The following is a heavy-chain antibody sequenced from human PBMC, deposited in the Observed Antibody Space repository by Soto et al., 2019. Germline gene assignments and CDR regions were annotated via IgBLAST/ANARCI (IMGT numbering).Heavy chain of an antibody. CDR2: VSFTGTT. V-gene: IGHV4-39*01. Sequence: SETLSLTCTVSGGSINNNYYYWGWVRQPPGKGLEWIGSVSFTGTTYYSPSLKSRVTTSIDTSRNQFSLTVTSVTAADTAVYYCARRIVATETFDYWGQGTLVTVSS. CDR1: GGSINNNYYY. J-gene: IGHJ4*02. D-gene: IGHD5-12*01. CDR3: ARRIVATETFDY.